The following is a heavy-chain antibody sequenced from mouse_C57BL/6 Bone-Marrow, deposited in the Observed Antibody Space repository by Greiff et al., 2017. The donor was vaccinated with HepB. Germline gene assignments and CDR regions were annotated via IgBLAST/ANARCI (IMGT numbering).Heavy chain of an antibody. Sequence: VQLQQSGPELVKPGASVKISCKASGYAFSSSWMNWVKQRPGKGLEWIGRIYPGDGDTNYNGKFKGKATLTVDKSSSTAYMELRSLTSEDSAVYDCARLAIYYDYDYFDYWGQGTTLTVSS. CDR3: ARLAIYYDYDYFDY. V-gene: IGHV1-82*01. CDR1: GYAFSSSW. D-gene: IGHD2-4*01. CDR2: IYPGDGDT. J-gene: IGHJ2*01.